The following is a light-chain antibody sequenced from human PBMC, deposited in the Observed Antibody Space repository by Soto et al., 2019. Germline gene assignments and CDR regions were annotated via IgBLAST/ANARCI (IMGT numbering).Light chain of an antibody. CDR1: QGISHF. J-gene: IGKJ3*01. Sequence: DIQMTQSPSSLSASVGDRVTIACRASQGISHFLAWYQQKPGKVPKLLIYAASILQSGVPPRFSGSGSGTDFTLTISSLQPEYVATYYCQKYNTVPRTFGPGTKVDIK. CDR2: AAS. V-gene: IGKV1-27*01. CDR3: QKYNTVPRT.